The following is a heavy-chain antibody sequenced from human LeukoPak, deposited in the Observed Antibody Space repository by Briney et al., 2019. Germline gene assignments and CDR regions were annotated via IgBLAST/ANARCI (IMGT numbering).Heavy chain of an antibody. V-gene: IGHV3-53*04. CDR1: GFTVSSNY. J-gene: IGHJ3*02. CDR3: ARLEMATITHAFDI. D-gene: IGHD5-24*01. CDR2: IYSGGST. Sequence: GGSLRLSCAASGFTVSSNYMSWVSQAPGKGLEWVSVIYSGGSTYYADSVKGRFTISRHDPKNTLYLQMNSLRPQDTAVYYCARLEMATITHAFDIWGQGAMVTVSS.